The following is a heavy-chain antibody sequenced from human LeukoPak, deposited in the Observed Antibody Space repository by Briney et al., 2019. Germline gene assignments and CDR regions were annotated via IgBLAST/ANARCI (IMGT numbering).Heavy chain of an antibody. CDR1: GFTFSSYG. CDR3: ANGCSSEIHY. D-gene: IGHD2-15*01. V-gene: IGHV3-30*18. CDR2: ISYDGSNK. J-gene: IGHJ4*02. Sequence: GGSLRLSCAASGFTFSSYGMHWVRQAPGKGLEWVAVISYDGSNKYYADSVKGRFTISRDNSKNTLYLQMNSLRAEDTAVYYCANGCSSEIHYWGQGTLVTVSS.